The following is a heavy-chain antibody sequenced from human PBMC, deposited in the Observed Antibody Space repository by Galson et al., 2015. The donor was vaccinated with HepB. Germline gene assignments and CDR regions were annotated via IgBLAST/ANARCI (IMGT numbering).Heavy chain of an antibody. CDR1: GGTFSSYA. Sequence: SVKVSCKASGGTFSSYAISWVRQAPGQGLEWMGGIIPIFGTANYAQKFQGRVTITADKSTSTAYMELSSLRSEDTAVYYCARELFGGAAYYFDYRGQGTLVTVSS. CDR3: ARELFGGAAYYFDY. J-gene: IGHJ4*02. CDR2: IIPIFGTA. V-gene: IGHV1-69*06. D-gene: IGHD3-16*01.